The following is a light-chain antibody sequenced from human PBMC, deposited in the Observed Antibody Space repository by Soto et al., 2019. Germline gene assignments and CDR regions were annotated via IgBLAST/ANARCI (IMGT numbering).Light chain of an antibody. CDR2: DAY. Sequence: EVVLTQSPVTLSLSPGERATLSCRASQSFRGLLAWYQQKPGQAPRLLIYDAYNRATGIPPRFSGSGSGTDFTLTISRLEPEDFAVYYCQQFDNSLWTFGQGTKVDIK. V-gene: IGKV3-11*01. CDR1: QSFRGL. CDR3: QQFDNSLWT. J-gene: IGKJ1*01.